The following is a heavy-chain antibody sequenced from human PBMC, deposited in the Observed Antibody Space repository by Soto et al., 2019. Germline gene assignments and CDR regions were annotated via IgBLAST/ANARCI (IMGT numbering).Heavy chain of an antibody. Sequence: ELQLVETGGGLIQHGGSLRLSCAASGFTVSSNYMSWVRQAPGKGLEWVSVIYSGGSTYYADSVKGRFTISRDNSKNTLYLQMNSLRAEDTAVYYCARDANIAAAYFQHWGQGTLVTVSS. D-gene: IGHD6-13*01. V-gene: IGHV3-53*02. J-gene: IGHJ1*01. CDR2: IYSGGST. CDR1: GFTVSSNY. CDR3: ARDANIAAAYFQH.